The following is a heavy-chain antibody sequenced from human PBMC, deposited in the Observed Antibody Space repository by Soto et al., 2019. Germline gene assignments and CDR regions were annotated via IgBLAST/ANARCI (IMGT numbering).Heavy chain of an antibody. V-gene: IGHV3-30-3*01. D-gene: IGHD3-22*01. Sequence: PGGSLSLSCAASGFTFSSYAMHWVRQAPGKGLEWVAVISYDGSNKYYADSVKGRFTISRDNSKNTLYLQMNSLRAEDTAVYYCARDTDDSSGSNKQDYWGQGTLVTVSS. CDR2: ISYDGSNK. CDR1: GFTFSSYA. CDR3: ARDTDDSSGSNKQDY. J-gene: IGHJ4*02.